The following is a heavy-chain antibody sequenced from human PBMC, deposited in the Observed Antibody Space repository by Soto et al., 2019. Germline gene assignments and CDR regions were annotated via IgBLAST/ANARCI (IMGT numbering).Heavy chain of an antibody. CDR1: GFTFSSYG. V-gene: IGHV3-33*01. CDR3: ARSTYDSSGYPLPGYYYYGMDV. CDR2: IWYDGSNK. D-gene: IGHD3-22*01. Sequence: SLRLSCAASGFTFSSYGMHWVRQAPGKGLEWVAVIWYDGSNKYYADSVKGRFTISRDNSKNTLYLQMNSLRAEDTAVYYCARSTYDSSGYPLPGYYYYGMDVWGQGTTVTVSS. J-gene: IGHJ6*02.